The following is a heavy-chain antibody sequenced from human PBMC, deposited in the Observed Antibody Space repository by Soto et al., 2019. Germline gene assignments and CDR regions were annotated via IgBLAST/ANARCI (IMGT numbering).Heavy chain of an antibody. CDR1: GNTFSYRY. V-gene: IGHV1-45*02. CDR3: ASGGAGSGPFTWELPDH. CDR2: ITPFSGDV. Sequence: QMPLVQSGAEVKKTGSSVTVSCKALGNTFSYRYLHWVRQAPGQALEWMGWITPFSGDVHYAQKFQERVTLTRDRSINTAYMRMSSLRSEDTAIYFCASGGAGSGPFTWELPDHWGQGTLVTVSS. J-gene: IGHJ4*02. D-gene: IGHD1-26*01.